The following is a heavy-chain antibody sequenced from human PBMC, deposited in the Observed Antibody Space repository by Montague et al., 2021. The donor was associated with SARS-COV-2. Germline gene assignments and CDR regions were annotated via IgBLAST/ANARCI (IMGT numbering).Heavy chain of an antibody. D-gene: IGHD4-17*01. CDR2: INHSGST. Sequence: SETLSLTCAVYGGSFSGCYLNWIRQPPGKGLEWIGEINHSGSTNHNPSLKSRVTIAVDTSKNQVSLKLTSVTAADTAVFYCARSTVTNSPFGFSNKLRSRYNGMDVWGQGTTVTVSS. J-gene: IGHJ6*02. CDR1: GGSFSGCY. V-gene: IGHV4-34*01. CDR3: ARSTVTNSPFGFSNKLRSRYNGMDV.